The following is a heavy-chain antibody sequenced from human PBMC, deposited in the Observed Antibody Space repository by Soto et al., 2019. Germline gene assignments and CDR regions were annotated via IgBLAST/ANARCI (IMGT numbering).Heavy chain of an antibody. CDR1: GGTFSSYA. CDR3: ARDIARHWLDYYYYGMDV. CDR2: IIPIFGTA. Sequence: ASVKVSCKASGGTFSSYAISRVRQAPGQGLEWMGGIIPIFGTANYAQKFQGRVTITADESTSTAYMELSSLRSEDTAVYYCARDIARHWLDYYYYGMDVWGQGTTVTVSS. D-gene: IGHD6-19*01. V-gene: IGHV1-69*13. J-gene: IGHJ6*02.